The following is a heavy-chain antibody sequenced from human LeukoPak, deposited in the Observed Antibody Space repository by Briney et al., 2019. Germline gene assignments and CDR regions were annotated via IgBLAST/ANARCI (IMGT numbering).Heavy chain of an antibody. D-gene: IGHD6-13*01. CDR3: GREIWGAATGIGWFDP. Sequence: GGSLRLSCAASGVILRNHGTHWARQAPGKGLEWVALMWFDGTRESYTDSVKGRFTISRDISKNTLFLQMDSLRVEDTAVYFCGREIWGAATGIGWFDPWGQGTLVTVSS. V-gene: IGHV3-33*01. CDR1: GVILRNHG. J-gene: IGHJ5*02. CDR2: MWFDGTRE.